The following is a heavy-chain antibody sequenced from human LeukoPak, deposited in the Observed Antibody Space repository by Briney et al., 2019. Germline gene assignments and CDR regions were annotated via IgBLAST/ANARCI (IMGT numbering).Heavy chain of an antibody. V-gene: IGHV4-34*01. Sequence: SETLSLTCAVYGGSFSGYYWSWIRQPPGKGLEWIGEINHSGSTNYNPSLKSRVTISVDTSKNQFSLKLSSVTAADTAVYYCARHAKGYCSSISCWKRGPFDYWGQGTLVTVSS. J-gene: IGHJ4*02. CDR3: ARHAKGYCSSISCWKRGPFDY. CDR1: GGSFSGYY. CDR2: INHSGST. D-gene: IGHD2-2*01.